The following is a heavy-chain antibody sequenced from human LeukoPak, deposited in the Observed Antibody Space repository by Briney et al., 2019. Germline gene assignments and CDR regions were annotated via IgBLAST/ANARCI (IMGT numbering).Heavy chain of an antibody. D-gene: IGHD3-22*01. CDR2: IYYSGST. CDR3: ARYASSGYYRYYFDY. CDR1: GGSISSSSYS. J-gene: IGHJ4*02. Sequence: SETLSLTCTVSGGSISSSSYSWGWIRQPPGKGLEWIGTIYYSGSTYYNPSLKSRVTISEDTSKNQFSLNLSSVTAADTAVYYCARYASSGYYRYYFDYWGQGTLVTASS. V-gene: IGHV4-39*01.